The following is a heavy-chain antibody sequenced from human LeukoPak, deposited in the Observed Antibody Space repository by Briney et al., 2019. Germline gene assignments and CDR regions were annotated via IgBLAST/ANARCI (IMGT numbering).Heavy chain of an antibody. CDR3: ARGYEDGDYLQPPFDY. V-gene: IGHV4-59*01. D-gene: IGHD4-17*01. CDR1: GGSISTYY. Sequence: PSETLSLTCAVSGGSISTYYWSWIRQPPGKRLEWIGYISYSGSTNYNPSLKSRVTISVDTSKNQFSLRLSSVTAADTALYYCARGYEDGDYLQPPFDYWGQGTLVTVSS. CDR2: ISYSGST. J-gene: IGHJ4*02.